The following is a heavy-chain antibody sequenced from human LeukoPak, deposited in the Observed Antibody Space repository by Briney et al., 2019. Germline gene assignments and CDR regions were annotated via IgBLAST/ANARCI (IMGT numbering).Heavy chain of an antibody. D-gene: IGHD1-26*01. CDR1: GFTLSSSA. CDR2: INNVGSHI. J-gene: IGHJ4*02. Sequence: GGSLRLSCAASGFTLSSSAMNWVRQAPGKGLEWVSSINNVGSHIYYAGSVKGRFTISRDNTKNSLYLQMNSLRAEDTAVYYCSKDPTYYLRYGYFDYWGQGALVAVSS. CDR3: SKDPTYYLRYGYFDY. V-gene: IGHV3-21*01.